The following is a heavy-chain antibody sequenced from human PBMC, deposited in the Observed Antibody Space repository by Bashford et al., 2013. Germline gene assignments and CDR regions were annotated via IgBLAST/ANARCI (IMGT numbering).Heavy chain of an antibody. Sequence: GGSLRLSCAASGFTFSSYAMSWVRQAPGKGLEWVSSIGSSTSYTNYADSVKGRFTISRDNTKKSLYLQMDSLRAEDTAMYYCTRDPVSYCSGGGCNTRYLQHWGPGHPGHRLL. CDR1: GFTFSSYA. J-gene: IGHJ1*01. V-gene: IGHV3-21*05. CDR2: IGSSTSYT. CDR3: TRDPVSYCSGGGCNTRYLQH. D-gene: IGHD2-15*01.